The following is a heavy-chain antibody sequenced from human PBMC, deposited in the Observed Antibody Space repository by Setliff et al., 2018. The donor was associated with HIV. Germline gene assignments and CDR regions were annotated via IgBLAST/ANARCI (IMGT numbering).Heavy chain of an antibody. J-gene: IGHJ6*03. CDR3: ARQPRSWGVHYYYYMDV. CDR1: GGSISSSSYY. Sequence: KASETLSLTCTVSGGSISSSSYYWGWIRQPPGKGLEWIGSIYYSGSTYYNPSLKSRVTISVDTSKNQFSLKLSSVTAADTAVYYCARQPRSWGVHYYYYMDVWGKGTTVTVSS. CDR2: IYYSGST. V-gene: IGHV4-39*01. D-gene: IGHD3-10*01.